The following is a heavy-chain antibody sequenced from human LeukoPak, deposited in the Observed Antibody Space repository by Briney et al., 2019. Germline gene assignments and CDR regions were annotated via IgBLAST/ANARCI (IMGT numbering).Heavy chain of an antibody. CDR2: IYYSGST. CDR3: ARAPFYSRDGYYFDY. Sequence: SETLSLTCTVSGGSISSYYWSWIRQPPGKGLEWIGYIYYSGSTSYNPSLRSRVTISVDTSKNQFSLKLSSVTAADTAVYYCARAPFYSRDGYYFDYWGQGTLVTVSS. D-gene: IGHD5-24*01. V-gene: IGHV4-59*01. CDR1: GGSISSYY. J-gene: IGHJ4*02.